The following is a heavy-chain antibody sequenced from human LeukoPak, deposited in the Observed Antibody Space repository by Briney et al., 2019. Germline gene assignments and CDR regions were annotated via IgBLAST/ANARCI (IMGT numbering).Heavy chain of an antibody. J-gene: IGHJ3*02. V-gene: IGHV3-20*04. CDR2: INWNGGST. CDR1: GFTFDDYG. CDR3: ARVRSRTIDDAFDI. Sequence: GRSLRLSCAASGFTFDDYGMSWVRQAPGKGLEWVSGINWNGGSTGYADSVKGRFTISRDNAKNSLYLQMNSLRAEDTALYYCARVRSRTIDDAFDIWGQGTMVTVSS. D-gene: IGHD1-14*01.